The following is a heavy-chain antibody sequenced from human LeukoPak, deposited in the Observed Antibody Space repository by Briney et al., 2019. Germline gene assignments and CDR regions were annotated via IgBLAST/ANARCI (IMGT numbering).Heavy chain of an antibody. CDR1: GFTFDDYG. V-gene: IGHV3-20*04. J-gene: IGHJ6*03. CDR2: INWNGGST. Sequence: GGSLKLSCAASGFTFDDYGMSWVRQAPGKGLEWVSGINWNGGSTGYADSVKGRFTISRDNAKNSLYLQMNSLRAEDTALYYCARDQGLSSYYYYMDVWGKGSTVTVSS. CDR3: ARDQGLSSYYYYMDV. D-gene: IGHD3/OR15-3a*01.